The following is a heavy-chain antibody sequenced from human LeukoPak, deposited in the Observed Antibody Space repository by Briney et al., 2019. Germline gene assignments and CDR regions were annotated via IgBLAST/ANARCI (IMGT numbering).Heavy chain of an antibody. CDR2: IYPGDSDT. D-gene: IGHD5-12*01. CDR1: GYSFSNYW. Sequence: GESLKTSCKGFGYSFSNYWIGWVRQMPGKGLEWMGIIYPGDSDTRYSPSFQGQVTISADKSISTAYLQWSSLKASDTAMYYCARLGVDIVATIYYFDYWGQGTLATVSS. V-gene: IGHV5-51*01. J-gene: IGHJ4*02. CDR3: ARLGVDIVATIYYFDY.